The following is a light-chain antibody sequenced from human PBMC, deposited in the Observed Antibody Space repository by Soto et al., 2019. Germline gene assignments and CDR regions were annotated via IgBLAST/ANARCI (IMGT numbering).Light chain of an antibody. Sequence: QSVLTQSPSASASLGASVKLTCTLSSGHSNYAIAWHQQQPEKGPRYLMKVNSDGSHRKGDGIPARFSGSSSGAQRYLTISSLQSEDEADYYCQTWGTGIRVFGTGTKLTV. CDR1: SGHSNYA. CDR2: VNSDGSH. V-gene: IGLV4-69*01. J-gene: IGLJ1*01. CDR3: QTWGTGIRV.